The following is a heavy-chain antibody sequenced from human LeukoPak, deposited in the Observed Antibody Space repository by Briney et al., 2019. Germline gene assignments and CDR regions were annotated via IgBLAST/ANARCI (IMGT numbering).Heavy chain of an antibody. D-gene: IGHD2-2*01. CDR1: GYTFTSYD. CDR2: MNPNSGNT. Sequence: GASVKVSCKASGYTFTSYDINWVRQATGQGLEWMGWMNPNSGNTGYAQKFQGRVTMTRNTSISTAYMELSSLRSEDTAVYYCATLEVTSSNWFDPWGQGTLVTVSS. CDR3: ATLEVTSSNWFDP. V-gene: IGHV1-8*01. J-gene: IGHJ5*02.